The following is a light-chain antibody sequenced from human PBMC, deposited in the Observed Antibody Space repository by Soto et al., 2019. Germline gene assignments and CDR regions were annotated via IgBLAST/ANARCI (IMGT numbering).Light chain of an antibody. Sequence: ETVLTQSPATLSLSPGERAPLSCRASQSVSSSCLAWYQQKPGQAPRLLIYGASSRATGIPDRFSGSRSGAEFTLTINSLQSEDFAVYYCQPYNNWPLTFGGGTKVDIK. CDR1: QSVSSSC. CDR2: GAS. CDR3: QPYNNWPLT. J-gene: IGKJ4*01. V-gene: IGKV3-20*02.